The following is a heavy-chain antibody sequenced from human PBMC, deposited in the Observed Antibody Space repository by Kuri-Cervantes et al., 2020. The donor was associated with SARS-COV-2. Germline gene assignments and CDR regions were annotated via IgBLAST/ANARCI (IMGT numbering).Heavy chain of an antibody. D-gene: IGHD3-9*01. Sequence: SVKVSCKASGGTFSSYAISWVRQAPGQGLEWMGGIIPISGTANYAQKFQGRVTITADKSTSTAYMELSSLRSEDTAVYYCARASVSYYDILTGYYGTKNSPFDPWGQGTLVTVSS. CDR2: IIPISGTA. CDR3: ARASVSYYDILTGYYGTKNSPFDP. CDR1: GGTFSSYA. J-gene: IGHJ5*02. V-gene: IGHV1-69*06.